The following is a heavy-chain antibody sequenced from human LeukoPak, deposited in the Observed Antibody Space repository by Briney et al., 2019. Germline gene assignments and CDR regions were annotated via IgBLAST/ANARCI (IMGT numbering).Heavy chain of an antibody. CDR2: ISGSGGST. Sequence: GGSLRLSCAASGFTFSSYAMSWVRQAPGKGLEWVSAISGSGGSTYYADSVKGRFTISRDNAKNSLYLQMNSLRAEDTAVYYCARDAGYCSSTSCQPHYYSMDVWGKGTTVTVSS. D-gene: IGHD2-2*01. J-gene: IGHJ6*03. CDR3: ARDAGYCSSTSCQPHYYSMDV. V-gene: IGHV3-23*01. CDR1: GFTFSSYA.